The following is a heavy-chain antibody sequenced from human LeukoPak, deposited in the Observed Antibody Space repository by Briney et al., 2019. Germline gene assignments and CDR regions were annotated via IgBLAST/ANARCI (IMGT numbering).Heavy chain of an antibody. J-gene: IGHJ6*02. V-gene: IGHV1-24*01. CDR1: GYTLTELS. CDR3: ATVSAIPSPKYGMDV. Sequence: ASVKVSCKVSGYTLTELSMHWVRQAPGKGLEWMGGFDPEDGETIYAQKFQGRVTMTEDTSTDTAYMELSSLRFEDTAVYYCATVSAIPSPKYGMDVWGQGTTVTVSS. CDR2: FDPEDGET. D-gene: IGHD6-25*01.